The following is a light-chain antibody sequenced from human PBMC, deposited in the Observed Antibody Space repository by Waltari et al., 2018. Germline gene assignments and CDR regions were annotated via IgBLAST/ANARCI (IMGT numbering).Light chain of an antibody. CDR2: ESS. CDR1: QSVSNY. Sequence: EIVLTQSTGTLSLSPGERAILSCRASQSVSNYLAWYQQKPGQAPRLLIFESSKRATGTPGRFSGSGSGTDFTLTISSLEPEDFAVYYCQQRGDWPLTFGQGTKLEI. J-gene: IGKJ2*01. CDR3: QQRGDWPLT. V-gene: IGKV3-11*01.